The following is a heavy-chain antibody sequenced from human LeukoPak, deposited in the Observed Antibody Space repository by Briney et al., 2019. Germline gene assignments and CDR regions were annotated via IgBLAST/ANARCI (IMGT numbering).Heavy chain of an antibody. J-gene: IGHJ4*02. CDR3: ATDDYRGLGY. CDR2: IDQYGTYA. V-gene: IGHV3-74*01. CDR1: GITFSDYW. D-gene: IGHD4-11*01. Sequence: GGSLRLSCTTSGITFSDYWMHWVRQVPGQRLVWVSHIDQYGTYATYADSVRGRFAISRDNAKNTVYLQLNSLRAEDTAVYYCATDDYRGLGYWGRGTLVTVSS.